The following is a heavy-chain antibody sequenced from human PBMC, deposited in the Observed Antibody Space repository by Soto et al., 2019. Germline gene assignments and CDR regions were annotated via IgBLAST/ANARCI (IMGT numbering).Heavy chain of an antibody. CDR1: GFRFSDYG. Sequence: QVQLVESGGGVVQPGRSLRLSCAASGFRFSDYGIHWVRQAPGKGLEWLALISYDGSKKFYTDSVKGRFTISRDNSKNTMYMQIDRLRAEDTAVYYCAKMDADLLPYYYYGMDVWGQGTTVPVSS. CDR2: ISYDGSKK. CDR3: AKMDADLLPYYYYGMDV. J-gene: IGHJ6*02. V-gene: IGHV3-30*18. D-gene: IGHD1-26*01.